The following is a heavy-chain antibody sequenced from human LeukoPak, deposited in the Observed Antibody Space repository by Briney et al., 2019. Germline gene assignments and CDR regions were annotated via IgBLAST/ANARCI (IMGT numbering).Heavy chain of an antibody. CDR3: ARGGRWGLPRPYAFDI. D-gene: IGHD1-26*01. CDR1: GYSFTDKY. Sequence: ASVKVSCKASGYSFTDKYMHWVRQAPGQGLEWMGRINPKSGGTNYAQKFRGRVTMTTDTSMSTAYMEVSRLTSDDTAVYYCARGGRWGLPRPYAFDIWGQGTMVTVSS. CDR2: INPKSGGT. J-gene: IGHJ3*02. V-gene: IGHV1-2*02.